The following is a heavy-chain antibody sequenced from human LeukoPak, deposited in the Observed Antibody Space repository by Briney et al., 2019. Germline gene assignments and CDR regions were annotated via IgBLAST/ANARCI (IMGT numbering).Heavy chain of an antibody. V-gene: IGHV3-30*18. D-gene: IGHD3-10*01. Sequence: GGSLRLSCAASGFTFSSYGMHWVRQAPGKGLEWVAVISYDGSNKYYADSVKGRFTISRDNSKNTLYLQMNSLRAEDTALYYCAKDIRGSGTYYFDYWGQGTLVTVSS. CDR2: ISYDGSNK. CDR3: AKDIRGSGTYYFDY. J-gene: IGHJ4*02. CDR1: GFTFSSYG.